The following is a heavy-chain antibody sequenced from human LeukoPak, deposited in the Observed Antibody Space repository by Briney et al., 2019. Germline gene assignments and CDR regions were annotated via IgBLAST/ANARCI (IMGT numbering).Heavy chain of an antibody. D-gene: IGHD3-9*01. V-gene: IGHV4-34*01. CDR3: ARGGLGYFDWLLYPLDY. CDR2: INHSGST. Sequence: NPSETLSLTCAVYGGSFSGYYWSWIRQPPGKGLEWIGEINHSGSTNYNPSLKSRVTISVDTSKNQFSLKLSSVTAADTAVYYCARGGLGYFDWLLYPLDYWGQGTLVTVSS. J-gene: IGHJ4*02. CDR1: GGSFSGYY.